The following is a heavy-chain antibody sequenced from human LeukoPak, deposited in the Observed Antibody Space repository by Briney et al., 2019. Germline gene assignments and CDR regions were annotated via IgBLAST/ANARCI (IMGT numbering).Heavy chain of an antibody. CDR3: ARGDYGGNSAFDY. CDR2: NYYSGSP. CDR1: GGSISSYY. J-gene: IGHJ4*02. D-gene: IGHD4-23*01. Sequence: SETLSLTCTVSGGSISSYYWSWIRQPPGKGLEWIGFNYYSGSPKYNPSLKSRVTISVDTSKNQFSLKLSSVTAADTAVYYCARGDYGGNSAFDYWGQGTLVTVSS. V-gene: IGHV4-59*01.